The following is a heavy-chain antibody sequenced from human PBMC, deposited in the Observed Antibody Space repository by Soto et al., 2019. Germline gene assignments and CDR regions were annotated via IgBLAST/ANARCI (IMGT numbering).Heavy chain of an antibody. CDR1: GGSFSRYY. Sequence: SETLSLTCAVYGGSFSRYYWSWIRQPPGKGLEWIGEINHSGSTNYNPSLKSRVTISVDTSKNQFSLKLSSVTAADTAVYYCARPYSSGWTYYYYYGMDVWGQGTTVTVSS. J-gene: IGHJ6*02. D-gene: IGHD6-19*01. V-gene: IGHV4-34*01. CDR2: INHSGST. CDR3: ARPYSSGWTYYYYYGMDV.